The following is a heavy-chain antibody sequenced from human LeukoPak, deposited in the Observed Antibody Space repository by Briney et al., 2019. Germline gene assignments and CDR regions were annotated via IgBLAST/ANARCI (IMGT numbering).Heavy chain of an antibody. V-gene: IGHV4-31*03. CDR1: GDSIKSGYF. Sequence: PSETLSLTCTVSGDSIKSGYFWNWIRQHPGTGLEYIGYISYTGRTYYNPSLKSRLTMSVDTSKSQFSLKLSSVTAADTAVYYCARGNDHFDYWSLGSLVTVSS. CDR2: ISYTGRT. CDR3: ARGNDHFDY. J-gene: IGHJ4*02.